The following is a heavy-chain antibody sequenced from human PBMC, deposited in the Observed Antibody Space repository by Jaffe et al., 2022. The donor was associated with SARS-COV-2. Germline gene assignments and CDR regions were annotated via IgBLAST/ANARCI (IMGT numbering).Heavy chain of an antibody. CDR1: GGTFSSYA. V-gene: IGHV1-69*01. CDR2: IIPIFGTA. Sequence: QVQLVQSGAEVKKPGSSVKVSCKASGGTFSSYAISWVRQAPGQGLEWMGGIIPIFGTANYAQKFQGRVTITADESTSTAYMELSSLRSEDTAVYYCAREDIVVVVAATGYYGMDVWGQGTTVTVSS. J-gene: IGHJ6*02. D-gene: IGHD2-15*01. CDR3: AREDIVVVVAATGYYGMDV.